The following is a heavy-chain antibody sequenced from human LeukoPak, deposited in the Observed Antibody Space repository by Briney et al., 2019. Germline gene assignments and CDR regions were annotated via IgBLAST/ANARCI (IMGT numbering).Heavy chain of an antibody. CDR3: ARDVAAAGPTPPLDY. V-gene: IGHV3-21*01. CDR2: ISSSSSYI. J-gene: IGHJ4*02. CDR1: GSTFSSYS. D-gene: IGHD6-13*01. Sequence: GGSLRLSCAASGSTFSSYSMNWVRQAPGKGLEWVSSISSSSSYIYYADSVKGRFTISRDNAKNSLYLQMNSLGAEDTAVYYCARDVAAAGPTPPLDYWGQGTLVTVSS.